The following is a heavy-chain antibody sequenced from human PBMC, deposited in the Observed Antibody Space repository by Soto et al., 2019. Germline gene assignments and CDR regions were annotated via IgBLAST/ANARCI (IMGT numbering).Heavy chain of an antibody. CDR3: AKDRAAVTGAYYYYAMDV. CDR2: ISWDGGNT. D-gene: IGHD6-19*01. J-gene: IGHJ6*02. V-gene: IGHV3-43*01. CDR1: GFTFDDYT. Sequence: EVQLVESGGVVVQPGGSLRLSCAASGFTFDDYTMHWVRQAPGKSLEWVSLISWDGGNTYYADSVKGRFTISRDNSKNSLHLQMNSLTTEDSASYYCAKDRAAVTGAYYYYAMDVWGQGTTVTVSS.